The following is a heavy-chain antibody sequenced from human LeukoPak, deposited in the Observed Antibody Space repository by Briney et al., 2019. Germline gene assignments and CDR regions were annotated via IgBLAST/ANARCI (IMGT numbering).Heavy chain of an antibody. CDR3: ARDTAEGPWELRGDAFDI. D-gene: IGHD1-26*01. V-gene: IGHV3-7*03. CDR2: IKQDGSEK. CDR1: GFTFSSYW. J-gene: IGHJ3*02. Sequence: GGSLRLSCAASGFTFSSYWMSWVRQAPGKGLEWVANIKQDGSEKYYVDSVKGRFTISRDNAKNSLYLQMSSLRSEDTAVYYCARDTAEGPWELRGDAFDIWGQGTMVTVSS.